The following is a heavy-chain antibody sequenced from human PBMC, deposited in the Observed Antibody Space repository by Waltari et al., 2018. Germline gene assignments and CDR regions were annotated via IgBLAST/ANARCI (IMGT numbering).Heavy chain of an antibody. J-gene: IGHJ6*03. CDR3: ASGRYYDFWSGYYFYMDV. V-gene: IGHV1-69*05. CDR1: GGTFSSYA. CDR2: IIPIFGTA. Sequence: VQLVQSGAEVKKPGSSVKVSCKASGGTFSSYAISWVRQAPGQGLEWMGGIIPIFGTANYAQKFQGRVTITTDESTSTAYMELSSLRSEDTAVYYCASGRYYDFWSGYYFYMDVWGKGTTVTVSS. D-gene: IGHD3-3*01.